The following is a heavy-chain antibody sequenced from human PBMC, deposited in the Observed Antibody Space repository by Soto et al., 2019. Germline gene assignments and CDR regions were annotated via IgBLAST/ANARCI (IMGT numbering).Heavy chain of an antibody. V-gene: IGHV4-34*01. CDR2: INHSGST. D-gene: IGHD6-13*01. CDR1: GGSFSGYY. CDR3: ARAGIAAAGVWFDY. Sequence: SETLSLTCAVYGGSFSGYYWSWICQPPGKGLEWIGEINHSGSTNYNPSLKSRVTISVDTSKNQFSLKLSSVTAADTAVYYCARAGIAAAGVWFDYWGQGTLVTVSS. J-gene: IGHJ4*02.